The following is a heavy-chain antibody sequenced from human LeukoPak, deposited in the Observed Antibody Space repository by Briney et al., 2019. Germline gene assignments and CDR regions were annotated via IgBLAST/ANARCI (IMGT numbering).Heavy chain of an antibody. V-gene: IGHV3-23*01. CDR3: VKGSSSSRPYYFDY. CDR1: GFTFSSCA. CDR2: ITDSGGDT. J-gene: IGHJ4*02. D-gene: IGHD6-6*01. Sequence: GGSLRLSCAASGFTFSSCAMSWVRPAPGKGLDWFSAITDSGGDTYYADSLKGRFTISRDNSKNTLFLQMNSLRAEDTAVYYCVKGSSSSRPYYFDYWGQGALVTVSS.